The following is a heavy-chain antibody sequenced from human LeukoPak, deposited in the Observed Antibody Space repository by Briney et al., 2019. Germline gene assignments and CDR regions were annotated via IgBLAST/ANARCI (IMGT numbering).Heavy chain of an antibody. D-gene: IGHD6-25*01. V-gene: IGHV3-23*01. Sequence: GGSLRLSCSASGLTFSSYAMSGVPQAPGKGLEAVSLISDSGATTYYADCVKGRFTIPRDSSKNTLSLQMNSMRAEETAIYYCAKNRWPASGYYDYLGQGPLVTVSS. CDR2: ISDSGATT. CDR3: AKNRWPASGYYDY. J-gene: IGHJ4*02. CDR1: GLTFSSYA.